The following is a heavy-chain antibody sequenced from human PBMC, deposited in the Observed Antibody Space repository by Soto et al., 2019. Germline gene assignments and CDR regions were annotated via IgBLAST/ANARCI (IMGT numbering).Heavy chain of an antibody. CDR3: ARESTVVTPGTNWFDP. V-gene: IGHV1-69*12. D-gene: IGHD4-17*01. Sequence: QVQLVQSGAEVKKPGSSVKVSCKASGGTFSSYAISWVRQAPGQGLEWMGGIIPIFGTANYAQKFQGRVTSTADEATSTAYMELSSLRSEDTAVYYCARESTVVTPGTNWFDPWGQGTLVTVSS. CDR1: GGTFSSYA. J-gene: IGHJ5*02. CDR2: IIPIFGTA.